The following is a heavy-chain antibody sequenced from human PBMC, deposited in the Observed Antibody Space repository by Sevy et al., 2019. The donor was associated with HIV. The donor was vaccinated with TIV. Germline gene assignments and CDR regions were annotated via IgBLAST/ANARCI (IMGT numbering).Heavy chain of an antibody. J-gene: IGHJ6*02. D-gene: IGHD1-26*01. CDR3: AKERGGSYIPYFYGMDV. CDR1: GFPFSNYA. CDR2: LIGGGSRT. V-gene: IGHV3-23*01. Sequence: GGSLRLSCAASGFPFSNYAMSWVRQAPGKGLEWVSTLIGGGSRTYYADSVTGRFIISRDNSKNTLFLQMNSLRVEDTAVYYCAKERGGSYIPYFYGMDVWGQGTAVTVSS.